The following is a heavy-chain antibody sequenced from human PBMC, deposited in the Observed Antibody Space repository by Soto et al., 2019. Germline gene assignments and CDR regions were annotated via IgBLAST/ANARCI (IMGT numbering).Heavy chain of an antibody. V-gene: IGHV4-34*01. CDR2: INHSGST. CDR1: GGSFSGYY. J-gene: IGHJ5*02. CDR3: GRTIAAAGP. Sequence: PSETLSLTCAVYGGSFSGYYWSWIRQPPGKGLEWIGEINHSGSTNYNPSLKSRVTISVDTSKNQFSLKLSSVTAADTAVYYCGRTIAAAGPWGQGTLVTVSS. D-gene: IGHD6-13*01.